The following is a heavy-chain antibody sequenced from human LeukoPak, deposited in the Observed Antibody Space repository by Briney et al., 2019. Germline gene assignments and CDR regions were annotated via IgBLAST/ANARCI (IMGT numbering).Heavy chain of an antibody. CDR1: GFTFSSYA. CDR2: ISNSNGNT. J-gene: IGHJ4*02. Sequence: GGSLRLSCAASGFTFSSYAMSWVRQAPGKGLEWVSTISNSNGNTYYAGSVKGRFTISRDNSMNTLYLQMNSLRAEDTAVYYCAKPRGNSYYFDYWGQGTLVTVSS. V-gene: IGHV3-23*01. CDR3: AKPRGNSYYFDY. D-gene: IGHD4-23*01.